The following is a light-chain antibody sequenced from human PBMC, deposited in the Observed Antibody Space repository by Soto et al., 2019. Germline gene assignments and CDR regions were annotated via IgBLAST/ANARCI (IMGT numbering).Light chain of an antibody. V-gene: IGLV1-44*01. CDR1: SSNIGSNT. J-gene: IGLJ1*01. Sequence: QSVLTQPPSASGTPGQRVTISCSGSSSNIGSNTLNWYQQLPGTAPKLLIYSGNQRPSGVPDRFSGSKSGTSASLAISGLQSEDEAYYYCAAWDDSLNGRVFGTGTKLTVL. CDR2: SGN. CDR3: AAWDDSLNGRV.